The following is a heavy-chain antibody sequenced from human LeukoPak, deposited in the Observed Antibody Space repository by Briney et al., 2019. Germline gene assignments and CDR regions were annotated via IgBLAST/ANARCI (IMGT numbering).Heavy chain of an antibody. CDR3: ARRGDGGRSFDY. V-gene: IGHV3-23*01. CDR1: GFTFSTYA. Sequence: GGSLRLSCAASGFTFSTYAMSWVRQAPGKGLEWVSAISGSGGSTNYADSVKGGVTVSRDNSKSTLYLQMNSLRAEDTAVYYCARRGDGGRSFDYWGQGTLVTVSS. CDR2: ISGSGGST. D-gene: IGHD4-23*01. J-gene: IGHJ4*02.